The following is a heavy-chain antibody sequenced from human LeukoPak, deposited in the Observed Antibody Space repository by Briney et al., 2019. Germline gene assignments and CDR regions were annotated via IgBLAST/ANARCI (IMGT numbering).Heavy chain of an antibody. D-gene: IGHD2-8*02. CDR3: ARGLVPNY. CDR2: IYYSGST. V-gene: IGHV4-59*01. CDR1: GGSISSYY. J-gene: IGHJ4*02. Sequence: SETLSLTCTVSGGSISSYYWSWIRQPPGKGLEWIGYIYYSGSTNYNPSLKSRVTISVDTSKNQFSLKLSSVTAADTAVYYCARGLVPNYWGQGTLVTVSS.